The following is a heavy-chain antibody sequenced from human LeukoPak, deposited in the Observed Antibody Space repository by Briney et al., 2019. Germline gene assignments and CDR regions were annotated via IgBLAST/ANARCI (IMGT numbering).Heavy chain of an antibody. D-gene: IGHD1-1*01. V-gene: IGHV4-34*01. Sequence: SETLSLTCAVYGGSFSGYYWSWIRQPPGKGLEWIGSIYYSGTTYYNPSLKSRVTISLDTSKRQFSLKLSSVTAADTAIYYCARDFEGVQWFDPWGQGTLVTVSS. CDR3: ARDFEGVQWFDP. CDR1: GGSFSGYY. J-gene: IGHJ5*02. CDR2: IYYSGTT.